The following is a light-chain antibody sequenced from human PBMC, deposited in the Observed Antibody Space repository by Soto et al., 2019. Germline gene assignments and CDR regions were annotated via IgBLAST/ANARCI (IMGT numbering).Light chain of an antibody. CDR3: MQALQSLT. CDR2: FGS. V-gene: IGKV2-28*01. Sequence: EIVMTQSPLTLPVTPGAPASISCRSTQRLLYNNTYNYLDWYVQKPGQSPQLLIYFGSNRAPGVPDRFSGSGSGTDFTLKINRVEAEDVGTYYCMQALQSLTFGQGTRLEIQ. CDR1: QRLLYNNTYNY. J-gene: IGKJ5*01.